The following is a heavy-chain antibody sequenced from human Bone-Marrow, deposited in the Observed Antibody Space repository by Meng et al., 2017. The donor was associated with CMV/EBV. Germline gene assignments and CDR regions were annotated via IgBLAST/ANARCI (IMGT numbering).Heavy chain of an antibody. CDR1: GYKFNKYW. D-gene: IGHD2-8*01. Sequence: GESLKISCRGSGYKFNKYWIGWVRQMPGKGLEWMGIIYPDDSDTRYSPSFHGQVTISADKSISTAYLQWNSLKASDTAIYYCARDTYGSVSPCYYAMDVWGQGTTVTVSS. J-gene: IGHJ6*02. CDR2: IYPDDSDT. V-gene: IGHV5-51*01. CDR3: ARDTYGSVSPCYYAMDV.